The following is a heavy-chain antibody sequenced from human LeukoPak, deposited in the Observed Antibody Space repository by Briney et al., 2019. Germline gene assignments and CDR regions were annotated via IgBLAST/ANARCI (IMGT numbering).Heavy chain of an antibody. CDR2: INHSGST. D-gene: IGHD6-6*01. J-gene: IGHJ3*02. Sequence: SETLSLTCAVSGGSFSGYYWSWIRQPPGKGLEWFGEINHSGSTNYNPSLKSRVTISVDTSKNQFSLKLSSVTAADTAVYYCARMWYSSSSAFDIWGQGTIVTVSS. CDR1: GGSFSGYY. V-gene: IGHV4-34*01. CDR3: ARMWYSSSSAFDI.